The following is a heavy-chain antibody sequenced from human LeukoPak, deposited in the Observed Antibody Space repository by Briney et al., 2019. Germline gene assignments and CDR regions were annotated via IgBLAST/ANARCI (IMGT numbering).Heavy chain of an antibody. V-gene: IGHV3-7*03. J-gene: IGHJ4*02. D-gene: IGHD2-2*01. CDR2: IKQDGSEK. CDR3: AKDFLPGAREDWNLKTYAPFDY. CDR1: GFTFSSYW. Sequence: PGGSLRLSCAASGFTFSSYWMTWVRQAPGKGLEWVANIKQDGSEKYYVDSVKGRFTISRDNSKNTPYLQMNSLRAEDTAVYYCAKDFLPGAREDWNLKTYAPFDYWGQGTLVTVSS.